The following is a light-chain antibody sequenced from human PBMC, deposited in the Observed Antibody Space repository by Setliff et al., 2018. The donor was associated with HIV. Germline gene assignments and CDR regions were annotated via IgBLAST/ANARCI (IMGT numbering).Light chain of an antibody. CDR1: SSDVGGYNF. CDR3: LSYTSSDIYV. V-gene: IGLV2-14*01. J-gene: IGLJ1*01. CDR2: DVT. Sequence: QSALAQPASVSGSPGQSITISCTGTSSDVGGYNFVSWYQHHPGKAPKLMIYDVTNRPSGISDRFSGSKSGSTASLTISGLQADDEADYYCLSYTSSDIYVFGTGTKVTVL.